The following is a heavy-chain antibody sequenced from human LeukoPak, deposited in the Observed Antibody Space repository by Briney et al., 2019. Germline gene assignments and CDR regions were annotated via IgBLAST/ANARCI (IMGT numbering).Heavy chain of an antibody. CDR1: GGTFSSYA. D-gene: IGHD6-19*01. CDR3: ARVHSSGWYWDAFDI. Sequence: SVKVSCKASGGTFSSYAISWVRQAPGQGLEWMGGIIPIFGTANYAQKFQGRVTITTDESTSTAYMELRSLRSDDTAVYYCARVHSSGWYWDAFDIWGQGTLVTVSS. CDR2: IIPIFGTA. V-gene: IGHV1-69*05. J-gene: IGHJ4*02.